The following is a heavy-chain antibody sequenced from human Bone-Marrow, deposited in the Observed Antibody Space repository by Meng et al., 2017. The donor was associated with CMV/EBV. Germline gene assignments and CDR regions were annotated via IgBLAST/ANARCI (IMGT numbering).Heavy chain of an antibody. V-gene: IGHV3-21*01. CDR2: ISSSSSYI. J-gene: IGHJ3*02. Sequence: GGSLRLSCAASGFTFSSYSMNWVRQAPGKGLEWVSSISSSSSYIYYADSVKGRFTISRDNSKNTLYLQMNSLRAEDTAVYYCAKILFGYDFWSGYQNSNDAFDIWGQGTMVTVSS. CDR3: AKILFGYDFWSGYQNSNDAFDI. D-gene: IGHD3-3*01. CDR1: GFTFSSYS.